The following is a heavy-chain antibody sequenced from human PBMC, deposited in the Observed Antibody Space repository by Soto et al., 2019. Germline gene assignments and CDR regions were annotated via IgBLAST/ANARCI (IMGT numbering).Heavy chain of an antibody. Sequence: PGEALKISCKGSGYSFTSYWIGWVRQMTGKGLEWMGIIYPGDSDTRYSPSFQGQVTISADKSISTAYLQWSSLKASDTAMYYCARSSARSGYEYYYYYYGMDVWGQGTTVTVSS. CDR2: IYPGDSDT. CDR1: GYSFTSYW. CDR3: ARSSARSGYEYYYYYYGMDV. J-gene: IGHJ6*02. V-gene: IGHV5-51*01. D-gene: IGHD5-12*01.